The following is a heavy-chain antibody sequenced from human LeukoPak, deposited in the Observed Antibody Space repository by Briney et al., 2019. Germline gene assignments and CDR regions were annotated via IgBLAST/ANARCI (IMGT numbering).Heavy chain of an antibody. CDR1: GFTFSSYA. V-gene: IGHV3-9*01. CDR3: AKVVTSYYYYYGFDV. J-gene: IGHJ6*02. Sequence: GGSLRLSCAASGFTFSSYAMSWVRQAPGKGLEWVSGISWNSAGTGYADSVKGRFTISRDNAKNSLYLQMNSLRPEDTAFYYCAKVVTSYYYYYGFDVWGPGTTVTVSS. CDR2: ISWNSAGT. D-gene: IGHD2-21*02.